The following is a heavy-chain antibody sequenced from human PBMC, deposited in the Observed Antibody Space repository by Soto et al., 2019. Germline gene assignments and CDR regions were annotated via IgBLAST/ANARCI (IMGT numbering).Heavy chain of an antibody. CDR3: VRRYCTSTTCHGAHYHLDL. CDR1: GFTFSDHY. D-gene: IGHD2-2*01. CDR2: TATKADSFTT. J-gene: IGHJ6*01. V-gene: IGHV3-72*01. Sequence: EVQLVESGGGLVQSGGSLRLSCAASGFTFSDHYMEWVRQAPEKGLVRVGRTATKADSFTTGYAAPGKGRVTVSRDDSKNSLYVHMNSLKTENTAVYYCVRRYCTSTTCHGAHYHLDLWGQGTTVTVSS.